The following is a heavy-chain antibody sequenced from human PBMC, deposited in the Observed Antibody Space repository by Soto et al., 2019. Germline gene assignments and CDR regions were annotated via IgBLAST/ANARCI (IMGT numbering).Heavy chain of an antibody. CDR1: GYTFITYY. V-gene: IGHV1-46*01. Sequence: ASVKVSCKAAGYTFITYYIHWVRQAPGQGLQWMGIINPSDGSTNFAQKFQGRVTMTRDTSTSTVYMELSGLTSEDTAVYYCARVGVSVAHPYNWFAPWGQGTQVTVSS. J-gene: IGHJ5*02. CDR3: ARVGVSVAHPYNWFAP. D-gene: IGHD2-21*01. CDR2: INPSDGST.